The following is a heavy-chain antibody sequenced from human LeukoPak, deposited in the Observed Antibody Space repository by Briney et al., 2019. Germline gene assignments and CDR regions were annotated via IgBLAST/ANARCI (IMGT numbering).Heavy chain of an antibody. J-gene: IGHJ6*02. D-gene: IGHD3-16*01. CDR2: IHYSGST. Sequence: SETLSLTCTVSGGSISSSYWNWIRQPPGRGLEWIGDIHYSGSTNYNPSLKSRVTISVDTSKNQFSLKLSSVTAADTAVYYCARSLFGYYYGMDVWGQGTTVTVSS. V-gene: IGHV4-59*01. CDR3: ARSLFGYYYGMDV. CDR1: GGSISSSY.